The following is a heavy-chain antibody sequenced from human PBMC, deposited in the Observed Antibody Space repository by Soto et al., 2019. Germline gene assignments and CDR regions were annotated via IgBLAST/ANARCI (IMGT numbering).Heavy chain of an antibody. D-gene: IGHD3-3*01. Sequence: QVQLVQSGAEVKKPGSSVKVSCKASGGTFSSYAISWVRQAPGQGLEWMGGIIPIFGTANYAQKFQGRVTITADKYTSTAYMELSSLRSEDTAVYYCARDLGAQDDFWSGYYAYYYYYGMDVSGNGTTVTFSS. CDR2: IIPIFGTA. CDR1: GGTFSSYA. V-gene: IGHV1-69*06. CDR3: ARDLGAQDDFWSGYYAYYYYYGMDV. J-gene: IGHJ6*04.